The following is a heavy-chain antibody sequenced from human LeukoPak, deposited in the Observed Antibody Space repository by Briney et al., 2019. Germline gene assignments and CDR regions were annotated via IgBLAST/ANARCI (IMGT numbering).Heavy chain of an antibody. Sequence: PSETLSLTCTVSGGSISSSSYYWGWIRQPPGKGLEWIGNIYYSGNTYDNPSLKSRVTISVDTSKNQFSLKLNSVTAADTAVYYCARHRSKWLQSSFDYWGQGTLVTVSS. J-gene: IGHJ4*02. CDR3: ARHRSKWLQSSFDY. D-gene: IGHD5-24*01. V-gene: IGHV4-39*01. CDR2: IYYSGNT. CDR1: GGSISSSSYY.